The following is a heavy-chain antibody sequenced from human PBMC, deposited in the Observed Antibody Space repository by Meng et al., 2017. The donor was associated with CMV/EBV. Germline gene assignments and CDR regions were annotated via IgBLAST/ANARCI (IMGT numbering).Heavy chain of an antibody. CDR3: ASLNYCSSTSCSRRFDY. CDR1: GSISGYY. Sequence: GSISGYYWSWIRQPPEKRLEWIGEINHSGSTNYNPSLKSRVTISVDTSKNQFSLKLSSVTAADTAVYYCASLNYCSSTSCSRRFDYWGQGTLVTVSS. J-gene: IGHJ4*02. V-gene: IGHV4-34*01. D-gene: IGHD2-2*01. CDR2: INHSGST.